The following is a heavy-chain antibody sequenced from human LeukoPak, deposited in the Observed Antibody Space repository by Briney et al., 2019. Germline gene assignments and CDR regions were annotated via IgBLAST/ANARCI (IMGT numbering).Heavy chain of an antibody. CDR3: AREAYYYDSSGYVHDAFDI. J-gene: IGHJ3*02. V-gene: IGHV3-21*01. Sequence: GGSLRLSGAASGFTFSSYSMNWVRQAPGKGLEWVSSISSRSSYIYHADSVKGRFTISRDNAKNSLYLQMNSLRAEDTAVYYCAREAYYYDSSGYVHDAFDIWGQGTVVTVSS. CDR1: GFTFSSYS. CDR2: ISSRSSYI. D-gene: IGHD3-22*01.